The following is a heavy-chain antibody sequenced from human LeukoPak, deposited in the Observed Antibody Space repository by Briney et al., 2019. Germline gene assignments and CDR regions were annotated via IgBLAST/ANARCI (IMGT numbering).Heavy chain of an antibody. CDR2: ISSSGSTI. J-gene: IGHJ6*04. Sequence: SGGSLRLSCAASGFTFSDYYMSWIRQAPGKGLEWVSYISSSGSTIYYADSVKGRFTISRDNAKNSLYLQMNSLRAEDTAVYYCASTPITGTEHVWGKGTTVTVSS. CDR3: ASTPITGTEHV. CDR1: GFTFSDYY. V-gene: IGHV3-11*04. D-gene: IGHD1-7*01.